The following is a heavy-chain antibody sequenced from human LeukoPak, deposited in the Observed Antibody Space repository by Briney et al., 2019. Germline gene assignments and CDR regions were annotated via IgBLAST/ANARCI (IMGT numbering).Heavy chain of an antibody. V-gene: IGHV1-8*01. Sequence: ASVKVSCKASGYTFTSYDINWVRQATGQGLEWMGWMNPNSGNTGYAQKFQGRVTMTRNTSISTAYMELSSLRSEDTAVYYCAREGLYCSGGSCYWYYYYGMDVWGQGTTDTVSS. D-gene: IGHD2-15*01. CDR2: MNPNSGNT. J-gene: IGHJ6*02. CDR1: GYTFTSYD. CDR3: AREGLYCSGGSCYWYYYYGMDV.